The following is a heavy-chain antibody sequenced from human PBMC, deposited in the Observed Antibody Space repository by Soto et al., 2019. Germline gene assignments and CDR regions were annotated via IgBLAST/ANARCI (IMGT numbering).Heavy chain of an antibody. Sequence: GSLRLSCAASGFTFSSYVMHRVRQAPGKGLEGVAVISYDGSNKYYADSVKGRFTISRDNSKHTLYLQMNSLRPEDTAVYYCAKDLEGYCTTTSCYTSFVLDVWGQGTTVTVSS. CDR3: AKDLEGYCTTTSCYTSFVLDV. CDR2: ISYDGSNK. CDR1: GFTFSSYV. D-gene: IGHD2-8*01. J-gene: IGHJ6*02. V-gene: IGHV3-30*18.